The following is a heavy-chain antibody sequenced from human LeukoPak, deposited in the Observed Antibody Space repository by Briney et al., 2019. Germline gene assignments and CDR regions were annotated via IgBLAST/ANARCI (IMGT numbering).Heavy chain of an antibody. CDR2: IKDDGSDE. V-gene: IGHV3-7*01. CDR1: GFTFSNYW. CDR3: ARDRGRDTFDY. D-gene: IGHD5-12*01. J-gene: IGHJ4*02. Sequence: GGSLRLSCAASGFTFSNYWMTLVRQAPGRGLVWVAIIKDDGSDENYVDSVKGRFTISRDNAKNSLYLQMNSLSAGDTALYYCARDRGRDTFDYWGQGTHVTVSS.